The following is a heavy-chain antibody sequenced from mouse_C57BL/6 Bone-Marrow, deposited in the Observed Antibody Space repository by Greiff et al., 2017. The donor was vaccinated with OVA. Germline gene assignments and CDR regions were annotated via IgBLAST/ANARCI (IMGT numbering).Heavy chain of an antibody. J-gene: IGHJ3*01. V-gene: IGHV1-15*01. D-gene: IGHD3-2*02. CDR2: IDPETGGT. Sequence: QVQLQQSGAELVRPGASVKLSCTASGFNIKDDYMHWVKQRPEQGLEWIGAIDPETGGTAYNQKFKGKAILTADKSSSTAYMELRSLTSEDSAVYYCTRERETAQAAWFAYWGQGTLVTVSA. CDR3: TRERETAQAAWFAY. CDR1: GFNIKDDY.